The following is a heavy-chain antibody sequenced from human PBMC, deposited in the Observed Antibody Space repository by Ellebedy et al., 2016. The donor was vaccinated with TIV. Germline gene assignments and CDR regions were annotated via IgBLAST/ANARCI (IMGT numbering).Heavy chain of an antibody. CDR1: GFNFRSYW. D-gene: IGHD4-17*01. J-gene: IGHJ5*02. Sequence: GESLKISCAASGFNFRSYWMTWVRQAPGKGLEWVAKIRQEGDEIYYVDSVKGRFTISRDNDNKALFLQMNSLRVEDTAVYYCARRGSYGDYAVQINSWFDRWGRGTLVTVSS. CDR3: ARRGSYGDYAVQINSWFDR. CDR2: IRQEGDEI. V-gene: IGHV3-7*01.